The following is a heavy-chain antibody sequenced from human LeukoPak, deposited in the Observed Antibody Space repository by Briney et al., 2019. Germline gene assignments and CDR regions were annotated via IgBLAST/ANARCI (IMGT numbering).Heavy chain of an antibody. J-gene: IGHJ4*02. CDR1: GFTFSIYG. D-gene: IGHD4-23*01. Sequence: PGGSLRLSCAASGFTFSIYGMHWVRQAPGKGLEWVAVIWYDRSNKYYADSVKGRFTISRDNSKNTLYLQMNSLRAEDTAVYYCARRDGDNDRGFDCWGQGTLVTVSS. CDR2: IWYDRSNK. CDR3: ARRDGDNDRGFDC. V-gene: IGHV3-33*01.